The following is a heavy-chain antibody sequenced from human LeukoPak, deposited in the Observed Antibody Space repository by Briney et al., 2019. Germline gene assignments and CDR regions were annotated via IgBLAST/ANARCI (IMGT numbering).Heavy chain of an antibody. CDR3: ARGTREAWYSSSWYDNYYYYYMDV. V-gene: IGHV4-59*01. Sequence: SETLSLTCTVSGGSISSYYWSWIRQPPGKGLEWIGYIYYSGSTNYNPSLKSRVTISVDTSKNQFSLKLSSVTAADTAVYYCARGTREAWYSSSWYDNYYYYYMDVWGKGTTVTVSS. J-gene: IGHJ6*03. CDR1: GGSISSYY. CDR2: IYYSGST. D-gene: IGHD6-13*01.